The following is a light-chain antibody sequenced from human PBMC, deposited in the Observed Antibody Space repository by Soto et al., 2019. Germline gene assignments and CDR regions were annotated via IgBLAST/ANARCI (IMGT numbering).Light chain of an antibody. CDR2: DAS. Sequence: IQMTQSPSSLSASLGHRATITCQASHDINKNLIWYQQKPGKAPKLLIYDASDLDTGVPSRFSGSGSGTGFTFTISSLQPEDFATYYCQQYESLPLTFGQGTRLEIK. V-gene: IGKV1-33*01. CDR3: QQYESLPLT. J-gene: IGKJ5*01. CDR1: HDINKN.